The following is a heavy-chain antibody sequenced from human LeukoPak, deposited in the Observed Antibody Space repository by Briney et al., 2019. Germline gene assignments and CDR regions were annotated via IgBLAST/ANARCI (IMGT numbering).Heavy chain of an antibody. J-gene: IGHJ4*02. D-gene: IGHD7-27*01. Sequence: GGSLRPPCTASGFAIRNYGMTWVRQAPGKGLEWEAGIWFVGSNIDYVDSVKGRFTISRDNSKNSLYLQMNSLTVEDTAVYYCAKGRGGSSNWGSDYRGQGTQVTVSS. CDR2: IWFVGSNI. V-gene: IGHV3-33*06. CDR3: AKGRGGSSNWGSDY. CDR1: GFAIRNYG.